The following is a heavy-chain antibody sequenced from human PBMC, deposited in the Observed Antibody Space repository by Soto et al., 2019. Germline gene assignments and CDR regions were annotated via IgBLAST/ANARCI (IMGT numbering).Heavy chain of an antibody. CDR1: GGTFSSYA. Sequence: SVKVSCKASGGTFSSYAISWVRQAPGQGLEWMGGIIPIFGTANYAQKFQGRVTITADESTSTAYMELSSLRSEDTAVYYCANFGWYNPYYYGMDVWGQGTTVTVSS. CDR3: ANFGWYNPYYYGMDV. D-gene: IGHD6-19*01. V-gene: IGHV1-69*13. J-gene: IGHJ6*02. CDR2: IIPIFGTA.